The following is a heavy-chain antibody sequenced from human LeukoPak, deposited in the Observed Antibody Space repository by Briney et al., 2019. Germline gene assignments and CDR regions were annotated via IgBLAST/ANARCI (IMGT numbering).Heavy chain of an antibody. Sequence: SGGSLRLSCAASGFTFSSYAMSWVRQAPGKGLEWVSAISGSGGSTYYADSVKGRFTISRDNSKNTLYLQMNSLRGEDTAVYCCAKDPVAGAKGGGADFDYWGQGTLVTVSS. J-gene: IGHJ4*02. D-gene: IGHD6-19*01. CDR3: AKDPVAGAKGGGADFDY. CDR2: ISGSGGST. CDR1: GFTFSSYA. V-gene: IGHV3-23*01.